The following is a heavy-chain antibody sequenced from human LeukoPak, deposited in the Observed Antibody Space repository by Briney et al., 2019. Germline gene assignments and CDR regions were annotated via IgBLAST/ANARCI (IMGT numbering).Heavy chain of an antibody. D-gene: IGHD3-10*01. J-gene: IGHJ5*02. CDR2: INHSGST. V-gene: IGHV4-34*01. CDR1: GGSFSGYY. CDR3: ARGSRYYNNWFDP. Sequence: SETLSLTCAVYGGSFSGYYWSWIRQPPGKGLEWIGEINHSGSTNYNPSLKSRVTISVDTSKNQFSLKLSSVTAADTAVYYCARGSRYYNNWFDPWGQGTLVTVSS.